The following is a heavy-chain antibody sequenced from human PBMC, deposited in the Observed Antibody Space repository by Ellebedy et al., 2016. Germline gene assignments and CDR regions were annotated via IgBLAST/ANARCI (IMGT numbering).Heavy chain of an antibody. CDR3: AKDGRYYGSGSYENYFFDY. D-gene: IGHD3-10*01. V-gene: IGHV3-30*18. Sequence: GGSLRLXCAASGFIFSRYGMHWVRQAPGKGLEWVAFISYDGNNRFYKDSVKGRYTLSRDNSKNTLYLQMDSLRPDDTAVFYCAKDGRYYGSGSYENYFFDYWGQGTLVTVSS. CDR1: GFIFSRYG. J-gene: IGHJ4*02. CDR2: ISYDGNNR.